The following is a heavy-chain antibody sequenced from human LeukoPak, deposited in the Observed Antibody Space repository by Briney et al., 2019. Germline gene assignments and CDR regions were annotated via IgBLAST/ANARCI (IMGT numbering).Heavy chain of an antibody. CDR3: AKDLIPLI. CDR1: GFTFSSYA. J-gene: IGHJ3*02. D-gene: IGHD3-16*01. V-gene: IGHV3-23*01. Sequence: GGSLRLSCAASGFTFSSYAMSWVRQAPGKGLEWVSGISDSGSGTYYADSVKGRFTISRDNSKNTLYLQMNSPRADDTAIYYCAKDLIPLIWGQGTMVTVSS. CDR2: ISDSGSGT.